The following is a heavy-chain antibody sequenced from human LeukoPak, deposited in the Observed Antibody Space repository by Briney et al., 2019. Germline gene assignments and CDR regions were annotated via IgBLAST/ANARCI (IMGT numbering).Heavy chain of an antibody. CDR3: ARARGYGPDDAFDI. D-gene: IGHD3-10*01. Sequence: SETLSLTCTVSGGSISSGGYYWSWIRQHPGKGLEWIGYIYYSGSTYYNPSLKSRVTISVDTSKNQFSLKLSSVTAADTAVYYCARARGYGPDDAFDIWGQGTMVTVSS. CDR2: IYYSGST. J-gene: IGHJ3*02. V-gene: IGHV4-31*03. CDR1: GGSISSGGYY.